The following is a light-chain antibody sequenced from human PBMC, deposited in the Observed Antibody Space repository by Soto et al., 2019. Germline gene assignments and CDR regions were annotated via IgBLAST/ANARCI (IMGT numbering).Light chain of an antibody. J-gene: IGKJ1*01. CDR1: QSVRSTY. CDR3: QQYRDSLGT. V-gene: IGKV3-20*01. Sequence: EIVFAQAPGALSLCPGERAILSCRASQSVRSTYLARDHQKPGQAPRLLIYGAASRATGIPDRFSGSGSGTDFTLTISRLEPEDFAVYYCQQYRDSLGTFGQGTKVDIK. CDR2: GAA.